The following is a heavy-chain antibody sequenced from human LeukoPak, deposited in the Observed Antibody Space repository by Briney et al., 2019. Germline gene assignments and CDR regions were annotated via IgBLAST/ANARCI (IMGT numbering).Heavy chain of an antibody. CDR2: IRYDGSNK. CDR1: GFTFSSYG. Sequence: GGSLRLSCAASGFTFSSYGMHWVRQAPGKGLEWVAFIRYDGSNKYYADSVKGRFTISRDNSKNTLYLQMNSLRAEDTAVYYCAKDQDTAMDSYYFDYWGQGTLVTVSS. J-gene: IGHJ4*02. CDR3: AKDQDTAMDSYYFDY. D-gene: IGHD5-18*01. V-gene: IGHV3-30*02.